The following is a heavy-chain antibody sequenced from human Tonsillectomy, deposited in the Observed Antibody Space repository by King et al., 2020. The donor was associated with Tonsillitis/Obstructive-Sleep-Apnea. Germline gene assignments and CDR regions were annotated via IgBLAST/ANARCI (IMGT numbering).Heavy chain of an antibody. Sequence: VQLVESGGGLVQPGGSLRLSCAASGFTVSSNYMSWVRQAPGKGLEWVSVIYSGGSTYYADSVKGRFTISRDNSKNTLYLQINSLRAEDTAVYYCARYSGSYARFDYWGQGTLVTVSS. J-gene: IGHJ4*02. CDR1: GFTVSSNY. V-gene: IGHV3-66*01. CDR3: ARYSGSYARFDY. D-gene: IGHD1-26*01. CDR2: IYSGGST.